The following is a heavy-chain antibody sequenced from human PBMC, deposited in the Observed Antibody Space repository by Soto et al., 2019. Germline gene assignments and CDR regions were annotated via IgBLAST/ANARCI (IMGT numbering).Heavy chain of an antibody. CDR2: ISGSGGST. CDR1: GFTFDDYT. CDR3: AKLGQGYSSGYYSGY. J-gene: IGHJ4*02. V-gene: IGHV3-23*01. D-gene: IGHD3-22*01. Sequence: GGSLRLSCAASGFTFDDYTMHWVRQAPGKGLEWVSAISGSGGSTYYADSVKGRFTISRDNSKNTLYLQMNSLRAEDTAVYYCAKLGQGYSSGYYSGYWGQGTLVTVSS.